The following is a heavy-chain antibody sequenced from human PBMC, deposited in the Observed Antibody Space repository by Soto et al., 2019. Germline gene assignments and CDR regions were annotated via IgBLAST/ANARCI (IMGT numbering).Heavy chain of an antibody. V-gene: IGHV4-34*01. CDR1: GWSFSGYY. J-gene: IGHJ6*02. CDR3: ASTSYYDFWSGIMGDYYYGMDV. D-gene: IGHD3-3*01. Sequence: PSETLSLTCAVYGWSFSGYYWSWIRQPPGKGLEWIGEINHSGSTNYNPSLKSRVTISVDTSKNQFSLKLSSVTAADTAVYYCASTSYYDFWSGIMGDYYYGMDVWGQGTTVTVSS. CDR2: INHSGST.